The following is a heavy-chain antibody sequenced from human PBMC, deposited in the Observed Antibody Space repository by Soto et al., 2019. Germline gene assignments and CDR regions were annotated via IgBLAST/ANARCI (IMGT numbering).Heavy chain of an antibody. Sequence: QVQLVQSGAEVKKPGASVKVSCKASGYTFTSYDINWVRQATGQGFEYLGWRNPNSGNTGYVKKFQGRVTMTRDTSMSTAYMELSSLRSEDTAVYYCARGLKYGDYSRWFDPWGPGTLVTVSS. J-gene: IGHJ5*02. CDR2: RNPNSGNT. V-gene: IGHV1-8*01. CDR3: ARGLKYGDYSRWFDP. CDR1: GYTFTSYD. D-gene: IGHD4-17*01.